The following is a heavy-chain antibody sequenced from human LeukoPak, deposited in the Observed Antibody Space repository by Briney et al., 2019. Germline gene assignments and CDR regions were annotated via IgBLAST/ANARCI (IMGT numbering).Heavy chain of an antibody. Sequence: GRSLRLSCAASGFTFSSYAMHWVRQAPGKGLEWVAVISYDGSNKYYADSVKGRFTTSRDNPKNTLYLQMNSLRAEDTAVYYCARDWSSSSWYGYYYYGMDVWGQGTTVTVSS. V-gene: IGHV3-30*04. CDR2: ISYDGSNK. CDR3: ARDWSSSSWYGYYYYGMDV. D-gene: IGHD6-13*01. CDR1: GFTFSSYA. J-gene: IGHJ6*02.